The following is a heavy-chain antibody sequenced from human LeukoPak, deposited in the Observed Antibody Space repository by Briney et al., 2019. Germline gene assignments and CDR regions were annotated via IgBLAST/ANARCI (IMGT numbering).Heavy chain of an antibody. CDR2: IYSGAIT. CDR1: GFIVSSNY. V-gene: IGHV3-53*01. CDR3: ARDRDWGYFDY. J-gene: IGHJ4*02. Sequence: GGSLRLAWAASGFIVSSNYMSWVRLAPGEWLEWVSVIYSGAITYYADSVKGRFTISRDSSKNTLYLQMNSLRAEDTAVYYCARDRDWGYFDYWGQGTLVTVSS. D-gene: IGHD7-27*01.